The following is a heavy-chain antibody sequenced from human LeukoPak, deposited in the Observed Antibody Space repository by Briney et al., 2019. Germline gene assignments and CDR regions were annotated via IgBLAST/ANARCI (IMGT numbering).Heavy chain of an antibody. V-gene: IGHV4-34*01. Sequence: SETLSLTCAVYGGSFSGYYWSWIRQPPGKGLEWIGEINHSGSTNYNPSLKSRVTISVDTSKNQFSLKLSSVTAADTAVYYCARGNDYGGNNWFDPWGQGTLVSVSS. D-gene: IGHD4-23*01. CDR3: ARGNDYGGNNWFDP. CDR1: GGSFSGYY. CDR2: INHSGST. J-gene: IGHJ5*02.